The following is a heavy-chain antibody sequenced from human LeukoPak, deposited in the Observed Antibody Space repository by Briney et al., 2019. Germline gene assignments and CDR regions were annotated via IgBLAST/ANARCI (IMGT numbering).Heavy chain of an antibody. V-gene: IGHV3-48*01. CDR3: ARTYDHTGSHYYYYMDV. Sequence: GGSLRLSCAASGFTFNSYTMNWVRQAPGQGLEWVSFISSGSETIYYADSVKGRFTISRDNAKNSLSLQMNSLSAEDTAVYFCARTYDHTGSHYYYYMDVWGKGTTVTVSS. D-gene: IGHD3-22*01. J-gene: IGHJ6*03. CDR2: ISSGSETI. CDR1: GFTFNSYT.